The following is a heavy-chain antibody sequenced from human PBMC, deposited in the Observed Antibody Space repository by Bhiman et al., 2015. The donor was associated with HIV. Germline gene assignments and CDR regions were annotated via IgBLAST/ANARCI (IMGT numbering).Heavy chain of an antibody. J-gene: IGHJ6*02. CDR1: GFTFDDYA. V-gene: IGHV3-9*01. CDR2: ISWNSGTI. D-gene: IGHD2-21*01. Sequence: EVQLVESGGGLVQPGRSLRLSCAASGFTFDDYAMHWVRQAPGKGLEWVSGISWNSGTIGYADSVKGRITISRDNTKNFLYLQMNSLRVEDTAFYYCAKDRASVDYYYGMDVWGQGTTVTVSS. CDR3: AKDRASVDYYYGMDV.